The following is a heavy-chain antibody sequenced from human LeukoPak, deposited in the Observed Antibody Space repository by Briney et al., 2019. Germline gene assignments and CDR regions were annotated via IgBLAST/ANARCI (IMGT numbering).Heavy chain of an antibody. J-gene: IGHJ4*02. Sequence: PGGSLRLSCAASGFTFSSYGISWVRQAPGKGLDWVSAISGSGVSTYYADSVKGRFTISRDNSKNTVYLQMNSLRAEDTAVYYCAKGWAAAGPFDYWGQGTLVTVSS. D-gene: IGHD6-13*01. CDR1: GFTFSSYG. CDR3: AKGWAAAGPFDY. V-gene: IGHV3-23*01. CDR2: ISGSGVST.